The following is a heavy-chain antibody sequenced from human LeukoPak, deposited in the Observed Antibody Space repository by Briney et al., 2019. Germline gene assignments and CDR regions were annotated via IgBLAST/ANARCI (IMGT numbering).Heavy chain of an antibody. D-gene: IGHD6-13*01. Sequence: PSETLSLTCTVSGGSVSSGSYYWSWIRQPPGKGLEWIGYIYYSGSTNYNPSLKSRVTISVDTSKNQFSLKLSSVTAADTAVYYCARDSPYSSSWQSDAFDIWGQGTMVTVSS. CDR2: IYYSGST. V-gene: IGHV4-61*01. CDR3: ARDSPYSSSWQSDAFDI. J-gene: IGHJ3*02. CDR1: GGSVSSGSYY.